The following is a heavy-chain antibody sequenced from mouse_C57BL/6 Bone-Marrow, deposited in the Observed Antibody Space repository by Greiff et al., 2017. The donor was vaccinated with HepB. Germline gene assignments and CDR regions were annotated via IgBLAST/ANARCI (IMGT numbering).Heavy chain of an antibody. D-gene: IGHD2-3*01. J-gene: IGHJ2*01. CDR3: AMSDDARYYIDY. Sequence: VQLQQPGAELVKPGASVKLSCKASGYTFTSYWMHWVKQRPGQGLEWMVMILPNSGSTNYNENFKSKATLTVDKSSSTAYMQLSSLTSEDSAVYYRAMSDDARYYIDYWGQGTTLTVSS. CDR1: GYTFTSYW. V-gene: IGHV1-64*01. CDR2: ILPNSGST.